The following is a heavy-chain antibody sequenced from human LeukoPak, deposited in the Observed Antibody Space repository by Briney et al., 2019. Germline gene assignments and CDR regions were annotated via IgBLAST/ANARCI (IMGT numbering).Heavy chain of an antibody. CDR2: IHTSGTT. D-gene: IGHD6-19*01. V-gene: IGHV4-4*07. J-gene: IGHJ5*02. CDR1: GGSITFYY. CDR3: ARGRAGIDR. Sequence: SETLSLTCSVSGGSITFYYWNWIRKPAGKGLEWIGRIHTSGTTNYNPSLKSRVTMSLDMSKNHCSLNLTSVTAADSAVCYCARGRAGIDRWGQGTLVTVSS.